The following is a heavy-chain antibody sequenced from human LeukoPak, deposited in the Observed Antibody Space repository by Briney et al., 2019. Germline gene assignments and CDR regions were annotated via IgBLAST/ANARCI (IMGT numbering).Heavy chain of an antibody. D-gene: IGHD6-19*01. Sequence: PSETLSLTCTVSGGSISSYYWSWIRQPPGKGLEWIGEINHSGSTNYNPSLKSRVTISVDTSKNQFSLKLSSVTAADTAVYYCARGGLKIAVAGRGRYNWFDPWGQGTLVTVSS. CDR3: ARGGLKIAVAGRGRYNWFDP. V-gene: IGHV4-34*01. CDR2: INHSGST. J-gene: IGHJ5*02. CDR1: GGSISSYY.